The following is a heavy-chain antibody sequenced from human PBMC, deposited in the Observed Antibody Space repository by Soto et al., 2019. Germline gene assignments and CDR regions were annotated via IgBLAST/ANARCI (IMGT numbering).Heavy chain of an antibody. D-gene: IGHD5-12*01. J-gene: IGHJ6*02. V-gene: IGHV1-69*12. Sequence: QVQLVQSGAEVKKPGSSVKVSCKASGGTFSSYAISWVLQAPGQGLEWMGGIIPIFGTADYAQKFQGRVTITADESTSTAYMELSSLRSEDTAVYYCASRPIVATIVKYYYGMDVWGQGTTVTVSS. CDR1: GGTFSSYA. CDR3: ASRPIVATIVKYYYGMDV. CDR2: IIPIFGTA.